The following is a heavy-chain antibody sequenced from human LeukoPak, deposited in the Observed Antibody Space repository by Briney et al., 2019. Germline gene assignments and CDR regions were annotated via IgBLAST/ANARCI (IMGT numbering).Heavy chain of an antibody. CDR1: GYTFISYY. J-gene: IGHJ4*01. Sequence: SVKVSCKASGYTFISYYIHWVRQAPGQGLEWMGIINPGDGSTTDAQKFQGRVTMTRDTSTRTVYMELSSLRSEDTAIYYCARGGDNSYFDYWGHGTLVTVSS. CDR3: ARGGDNSYFDY. V-gene: IGHV1-46*01. CDR2: INPGDGST. D-gene: IGHD4-23*01.